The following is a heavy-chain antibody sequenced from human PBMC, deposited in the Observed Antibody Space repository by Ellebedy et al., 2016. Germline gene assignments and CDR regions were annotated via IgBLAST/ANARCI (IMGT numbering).Heavy chain of an antibody. CDR3: ARDLSYYYDSSGYLRADTFDM. CDR2: IIPIFGKT. D-gene: IGHD3-22*01. CDR1: GGTFSSYA. V-gene: IGHV1-69*13. Sequence: SVKVSXKASGGTFSSYAFSWVRQAPGQGLEWMGGIIPIFGKTNYAQKFRGRVTITADESTSTAYMELSSLRSEDTAVYYCARDLSYYYDSSGYLRADTFDMWGQGTMVTVSS. J-gene: IGHJ3*02.